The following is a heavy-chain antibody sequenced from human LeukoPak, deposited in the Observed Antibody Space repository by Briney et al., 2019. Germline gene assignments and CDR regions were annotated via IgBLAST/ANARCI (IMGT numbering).Heavy chain of an antibody. J-gene: IGHJ3*02. CDR1: GGSISSYY. D-gene: IGHD1-26*01. CDR2: IYYSGST. CDR3: ARDLGSYYDGIAFDI. V-gene: IGHV4-59*01. Sequence: PSETLSLTCTVSGGSISSYYWSWIRQPPGKGLEWIGYIYYSGSTNYNPSLKSRVTISVDTSKNQFSLRLSSVTAADTAVYYCARDLGSYYDGIAFDIWGQGTMVTVSS.